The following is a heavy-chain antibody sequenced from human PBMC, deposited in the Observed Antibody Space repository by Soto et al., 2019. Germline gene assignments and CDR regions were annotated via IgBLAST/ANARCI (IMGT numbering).Heavy chain of an antibody. Sequence: GGSLRLSCAASGFTFSNAWMNWVRQAPGKGLEWVGRIKSKTDGGTTDYAAPVKGRFTISRDDSKNTLYLQMNSLKTEDTAVYYCTTHGRYCSGGSCSYYYYGMDVWGQGTTVTVSS. CDR1: GFTFSNAW. CDR3: TTHGRYCSGGSCSYYYYGMDV. D-gene: IGHD2-15*01. V-gene: IGHV3-15*07. CDR2: IKSKTDGGTT. J-gene: IGHJ6*02.